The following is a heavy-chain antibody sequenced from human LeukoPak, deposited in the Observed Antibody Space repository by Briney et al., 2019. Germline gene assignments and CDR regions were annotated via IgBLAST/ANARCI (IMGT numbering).Heavy chain of an antibody. CDR3: ARCVMGDSGYDLDY. V-gene: IGHV3-7*01. D-gene: IGHD5-12*01. J-gene: IGHJ4*02. CDR2: INQDGSEK. CDR1: GFTLSNYW. Sequence: AGSLRLSCAASGFTLSNYWMGWVPRAPGKGLEWVANINQDGSEKHYVDFLKGRFTISRANGNTYMYLQMNSPGAEDTAVYYCARCVMGDSGYDLDYWGQGTLVTVSS.